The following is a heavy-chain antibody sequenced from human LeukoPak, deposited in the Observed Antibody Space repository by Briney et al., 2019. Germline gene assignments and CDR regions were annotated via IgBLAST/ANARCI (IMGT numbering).Heavy chain of an antibody. CDR1: GFTFGDFH. Sequence: GGSLRLSCATSGFTFGDFHMNWLRQAPGKGLEHVSYISSGGSTTYYADSVVGRFSISRDDAENFLYLQMDSLRDGDTAVYYCARDPHAGIFDSWGQGTLVTVSS. V-gene: IGHV3-48*02. J-gene: IGHJ4*02. CDR3: ARDPHAGIFDS. CDR2: ISSGGSTT.